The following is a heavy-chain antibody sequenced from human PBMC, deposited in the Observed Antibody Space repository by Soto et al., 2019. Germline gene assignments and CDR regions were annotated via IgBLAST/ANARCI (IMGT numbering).Heavy chain of an antibody. J-gene: IGHJ4*02. CDR2: ISSSSSTI. CDR1: GFTFSSYS. CDR3: ARAGFRAARPDYTSDY. Sequence: GGSLRLSCAASGFTFSSYSMNWVRQAPGKGLEWVSYISSSSSTIYYADSVKGRFTISRDNAKNSLYLQMNSLRDEDTAVYYCARAGFRAARPDYTSDYWGQGTLVTVSS. V-gene: IGHV3-48*02. D-gene: IGHD6-6*01.